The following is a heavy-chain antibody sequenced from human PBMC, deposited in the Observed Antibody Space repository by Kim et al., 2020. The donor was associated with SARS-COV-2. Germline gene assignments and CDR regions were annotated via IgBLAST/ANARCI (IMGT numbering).Heavy chain of an antibody. CDR2: IYYSGST. D-gene: IGHD3-10*01. CDR1: GGSISSYY. J-gene: IGHJ6*01. Sequence: SETLSLTCTVSGGSISSYYWSWIRQPPGKGLEWIGYIYYSGSTNYNPSLKSRVTISVDTSKNQFSLKLSSVTAADTAVYYFSRDLTYGSGSYRYYYGMDV. V-gene: IGHV4-59*01. CDR3: SRDLTYGSGSYRYYYGMDV.